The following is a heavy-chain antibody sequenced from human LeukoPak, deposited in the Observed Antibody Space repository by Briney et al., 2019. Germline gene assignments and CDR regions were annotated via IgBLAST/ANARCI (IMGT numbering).Heavy chain of an antibody. CDR1: GYMFTSYD. J-gene: IGHJ1*01. CDR2: MSPNSGNT. Sequence: ASVKVSCKASGYMFTSYDINWVRQAPGQGLEWMGWMSPNSGNTAYAQKLQGRITMTRNTSISTVYMELTSLRPEDTAVYYCARGGGSTWTQRGYLHPWGRGTLVTVSS. V-gene: IGHV1-8*01. CDR3: ARGGGSTWTQRGYLHP. D-gene: IGHD6-13*01.